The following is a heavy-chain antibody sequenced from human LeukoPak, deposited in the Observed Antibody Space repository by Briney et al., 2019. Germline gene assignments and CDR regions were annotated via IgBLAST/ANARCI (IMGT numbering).Heavy chain of an antibody. CDR1: GGSISSGGYY. CDR3: AREYMGGWFDP. V-gene: IGHV4-31*03. D-gene: IGHD1-1*01. CDR2: IYYSGST. Sequence: SQTLSLTCTVSGGSISSGGYYWSWLRQHPGKGLEWIGYIYYSGSTYYNPSLKSRVTISVDTSKNQFSLKLSSVTAADTAVYYCAREYMGGWFDPWGQGTLVTVSS. J-gene: IGHJ5*02.